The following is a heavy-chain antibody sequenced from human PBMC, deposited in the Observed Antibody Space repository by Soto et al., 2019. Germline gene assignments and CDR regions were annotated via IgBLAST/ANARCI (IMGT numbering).Heavy chain of an antibody. V-gene: IGHV2-70*11. CDR1: GFSLSTSGMC. CDR2: IDWEDDK. D-gene: IGHD1-1*01. J-gene: IGHJ4*02. Sequence: SGPTLVNPTQTLTLTCTFSGFSLSTSGMCVSWIRQPPGKALEWLARIDWEDDKYYSTSLKTRPTSSKATSKNPLVLTMTNMDPVDTATYFCAQLTWKEMWPRAPVVNWGQGTPVTV. CDR3: AQLTWKEMWPRAPVVN.